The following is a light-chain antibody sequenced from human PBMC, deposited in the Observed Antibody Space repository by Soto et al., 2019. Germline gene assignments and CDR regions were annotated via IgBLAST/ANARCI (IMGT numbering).Light chain of an antibody. V-gene: IGLV2-8*01. CDR1: STDVGAYNY. J-gene: IGLJ2*01. Sequence: QSALTQPPSASGSPGQSVTISCTGTSTDVGAYNYVSWYQQHPGKAPKLMIYAVSKRPLGVPDRFSGSKSGNTASLTVSGLQADDEADYYCSSYVGNNNLVFGGGTKLTVL. CDR2: AVS. CDR3: SSYVGNNNLV.